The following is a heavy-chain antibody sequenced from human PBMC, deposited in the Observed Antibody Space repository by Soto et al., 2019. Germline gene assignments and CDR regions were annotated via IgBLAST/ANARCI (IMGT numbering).Heavy chain of an antibody. CDR3: AKKLPGYCTNGVCYPSLRHFDY. Sequence: GGSLRLSCAASGFTFSSYAMSWVRQAPGKGLEWVSAISGSGGSTYYADSVKGRFTISRDNSKNTLYLQMNSLRAEDTAVYYCAKKLPGYCTNGVCYPSLRHFDYWGQGTLVTVSS. CDR1: GFTFSSYA. J-gene: IGHJ4*02. D-gene: IGHD2-8*01. V-gene: IGHV3-23*01. CDR2: ISGSGGST.